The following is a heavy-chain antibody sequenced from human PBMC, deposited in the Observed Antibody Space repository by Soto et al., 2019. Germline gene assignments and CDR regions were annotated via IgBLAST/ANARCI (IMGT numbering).Heavy chain of an antibody. CDR1: GYTFTSYP. V-gene: IGHV1-3*01. D-gene: IGHD4-17*01. CDR2: INFGNGNT. Sequence: GVSVKASCKASGYTFTSYPMHWLRQAPRQRPEWMGWINFGNGNTKYSQKLQGRVTITRDTSESTAYMELSSLRSEDTAVYYGATIESTVITSVEYYFDYWGQGTLVTVSS. J-gene: IGHJ4*02. CDR3: ATIESTVITSVEYYFDY.